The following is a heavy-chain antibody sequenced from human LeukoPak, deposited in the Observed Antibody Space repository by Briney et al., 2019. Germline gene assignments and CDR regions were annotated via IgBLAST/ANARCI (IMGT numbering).Heavy chain of an antibody. J-gene: IGHJ4*02. D-gene: IGHD5-12*01. CDR2: IYHSGST. CDR3: ARGGYSGYDLDY. V-gene: IGHV4-34*01. CDR1: GGSFSGYY. Sequence: SETLSLTCAVYGGSFSGYYWSWIRQPPGKGLEWIGEIYHSGSTNYNPSLKSRVTISVDTSKNQFSLKLSSVTAADTAVYYCARGGYSGYDLDYWGQGTLVTVSS.